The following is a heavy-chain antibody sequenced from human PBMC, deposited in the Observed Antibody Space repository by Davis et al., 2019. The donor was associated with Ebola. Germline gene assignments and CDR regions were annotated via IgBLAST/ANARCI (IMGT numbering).Heavy chain of an antibody. J-gene: IGHJ4*02. CDR2: ISDSGSTT. V-gene: IGHV3-48*03. Sequence: GGSLRLSCAASGFTFNKYDMNWVRQAPGKGLEGISYISDSGSTTYYTDSAKGRFTISRDNAKHSLYLQMNSLRAEDTAVYYCARRVDYWGQGTLVTVAS. CDR3: ARRVDY. CDR1: GFTFNKYD.